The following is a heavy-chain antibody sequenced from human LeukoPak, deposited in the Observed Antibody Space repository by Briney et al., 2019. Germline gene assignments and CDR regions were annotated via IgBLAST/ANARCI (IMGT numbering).Heavy chain of an antibody. CDR1: GGSISRGGYY. Sequence: SETLSLTCSVSGGSISRGGYYWSWLRQHPGEGLEWIGYISYSGNTYYNPSLKSRITISVEKSKNQFSLNLSSVTAADTAVYYCAAWDSGYPSDYWGQGTLVTVSS. D-gene: IGHD5-12*01. V-gene: IGHV4-31*03. J-gene: IGHJ4*02. CDR3: AAWDSGYPSDY. CDR2: ISYSGNT.